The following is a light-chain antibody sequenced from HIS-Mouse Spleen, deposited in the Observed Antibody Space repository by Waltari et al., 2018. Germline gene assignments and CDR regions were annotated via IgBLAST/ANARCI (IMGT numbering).Light chain of an antibody. CDR3: CSYAGSSTFSYV. J-gene: IGLJ1*01. Sequence: QSALTQPASVSGSPGQSITISCTGTSSDVGSYNLFPWYQQHPGKAPKLMIYEGSKRPSGVSNRFSGSKSGNTASLTISGLQAEDEADYYCCSYAGSSTFSYVFGTGTKVTVL. V-gene: IGLV2-23*03. CDR2: EGS. CDR1: SSDVGSYNL.